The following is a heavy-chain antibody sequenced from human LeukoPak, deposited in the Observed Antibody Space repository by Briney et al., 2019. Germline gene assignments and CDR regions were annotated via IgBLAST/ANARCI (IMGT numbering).Heavy chain of an antibody. CDR3: ARNLWFGELFS. CDR2: INHGGST. J-gene: IGHJ5*02. CDR1: GGSFSGYY. D-gene: IGHD3-10*01. Sequence: SETLSLTCAVYGGSFSGYYWSWIRQPPGRGLEWIGEINHGGSTNYDPSLKSRVTISVDTSKNQFSLKLSSVTAADTAVYYCARNLWFGELFSWGQGTLVTVSP. V-gene: IGHV4-34*01.